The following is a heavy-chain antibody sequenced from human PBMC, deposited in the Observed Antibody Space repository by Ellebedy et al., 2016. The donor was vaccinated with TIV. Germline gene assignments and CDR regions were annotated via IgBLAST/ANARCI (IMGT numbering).Heavy chain of an antibody. CDR1: GYTFTANY. Sequence: ASVKVSCKASGYTFTANYIHWVRQVPGQGLEWMGWINPDSGGTNFAQKFQGRVTMTRDTSVNTAYMELSRLESDDTAVYYCARVRRGSSGLDVWGQGTTVTVS. CDR3: ARVRRGSSGLDV. J-gene: IGHJ6*02. V-gene: IGHV1-2*02. CDR2: INPDSGGT. D-gene: IGHD6-25*01.